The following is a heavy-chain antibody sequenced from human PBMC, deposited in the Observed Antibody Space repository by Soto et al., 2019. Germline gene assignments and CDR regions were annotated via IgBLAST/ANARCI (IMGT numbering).Heavy chain of an antibody. CDR1: GFTFSSYA. J-gene: IGHJ4*02. Sequence: QVQLVESGGGVVQPGRSLRLSCAASGFTFSSYAMHWVRQAPGKGLECVAVISYDGSNKYYADSVKGRFTISRDNSKNTLYLQMNSLRAEDTAVYYCARDPGPIAARPFDYWGQGTLVTVSS. CDR3: ARDPGPIAARPFDY. D-gene: IGHD6-6*01. V-gene: IGHV3-30-3*01. CDR2: ISYDGSNK.